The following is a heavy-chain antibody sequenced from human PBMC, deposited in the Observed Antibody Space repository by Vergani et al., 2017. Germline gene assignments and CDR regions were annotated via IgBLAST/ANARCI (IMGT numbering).Heavy chain of an antibody. CDR2: INPSGGST. Sequence: QVPLVQSGAEVKKPGASVKVSCKASGYTFTSYYMHWVRQAPGQGLEWMGIINPSGGSTSYAQKFQGRVTMTRDTSTSTVYMELSSLRSEDTAVYYCARAPLRITKTEGEGTTYYYYGMDVWGQGTTVTVSS. V-gene: IGHV1-46*01. CDR3: ARAPLRITKTEGEGTTYYYYGMDV. D-gene: IGHD3-10*01. J-gene: IGHJ6*02. CDR1: GYTFTSYY.